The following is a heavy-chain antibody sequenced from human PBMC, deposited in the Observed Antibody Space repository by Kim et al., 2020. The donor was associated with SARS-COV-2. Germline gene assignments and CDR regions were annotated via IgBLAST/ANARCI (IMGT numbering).Heavy chain of an antibody. CDR3: ARVKIGWQGEVNWFDP. Sequence: LKRRVTISVDTSKNQFSLKLSSVTAADTAVYYCARVKIGWQGEVNWFDPWGQGTLVTVSS. J-gene: IGHJ5*02. V-gene: IGHV4-59*01. D-gene: IGHD6-19*01.